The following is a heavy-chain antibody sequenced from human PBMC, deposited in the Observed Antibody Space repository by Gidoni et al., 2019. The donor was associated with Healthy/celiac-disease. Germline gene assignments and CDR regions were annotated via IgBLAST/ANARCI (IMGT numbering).Heavy chain of an antibody. D-gene: IGHD6-19*01. CDR2: IYWDDDK. Sequence: QITLKESGPTLVKPTQTLTLTCTFSGLSLSTSGVGVGWIRQPPGKALEWLALIYWDDDKRYSPSLKTRLTITKDTSKNQVVLTMTNMDPVDTATYYCAHRTQEKDSSGWYDYWGQGTLVTVSS. CDR1: GLSLSTSGVG. J-gene: IGHJ4*02. V-gene: IGHV2-5*02. CDR3: AHRTQEKDSSGWYDY.